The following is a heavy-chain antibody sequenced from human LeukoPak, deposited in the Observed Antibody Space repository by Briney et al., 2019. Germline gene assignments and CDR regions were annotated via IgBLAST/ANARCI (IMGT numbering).Heavy chain of an antibody. J-gene: IGHJ4*02. D-gene: IGHD3-16*01. Sequence: GGSLRLSCAASGFTFSSHSVNWVRQAPGKGLEWVSSISSSSNYIYYADSVKGRFTISRDNTNNFLFLQMNSLRFEDTAVYYCARDFWEVPHTGLFDSWGQGTLVTVSS. CDR2: ISSSSNYI. CDR1: GFTFSSHS. CDR3: ARDFWEVPHTGLFDS. V-gene: IGHV3-21*06.